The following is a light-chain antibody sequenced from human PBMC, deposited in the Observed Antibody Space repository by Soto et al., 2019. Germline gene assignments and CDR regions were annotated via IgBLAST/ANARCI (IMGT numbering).Light chain of an antibody. V-gene: IGKV1-27*01. CDR2: AAS. CDR3: QKYNSAPWT. CDR1: QGINNY. Sequence: DIQMTQSPSSLSASVGDRVTITCRASQGINNYLAWYQQKPGKVPKLLVYAASTLRSGVSSRFSGTGSGTDFTLTISSLQPEDVATYYCQKYNSAPWTFGQGTKVEIK. J-gene: IGKJ1*01.